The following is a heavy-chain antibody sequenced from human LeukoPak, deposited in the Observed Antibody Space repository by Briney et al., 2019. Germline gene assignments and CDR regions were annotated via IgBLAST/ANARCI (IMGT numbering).Heavy chain of an antibody. J-gene: IGHJ4*02. Sequence: PGGSLRLSCAASGFTFSSYSMNWVRQAPGKGLEWVAFIRYDGSNKYYADSVKGRFTISRDNSKNTLYLQMNSLRAEDTAVYYCAKPGYYGSGSPPTYWGQGTLVTVSS. CDR3: AKPGYYGSGSPPTY. D-gene: IGHD3-10*01. V-gene: IGHV3-30*02. CDR2: IRYDGSNK. CDR1: GFTFSSYS.